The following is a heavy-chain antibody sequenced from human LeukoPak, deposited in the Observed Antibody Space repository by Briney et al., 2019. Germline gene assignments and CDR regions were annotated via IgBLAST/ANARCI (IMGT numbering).Heavy chain of an antibody. CDR2: ISYDGSNK. V-gene: IGHV3-30*04. CDR1: GFTFSSYA. CDR3: ARGSANYDILTGYHYFDY. D-gene: IGHD3-9*01. J-gene: IGHJ4*02. Sequence: GGSLRLSCAASGFTFSSYAMHWVRQAPGKGLEWVAVISYDGSNKYYADSVKGRFTISRDNSKNTLYLQMNSLRAEDTAVYYCARGSANYDILTGYHYFDYWGQGTLVTVSS.